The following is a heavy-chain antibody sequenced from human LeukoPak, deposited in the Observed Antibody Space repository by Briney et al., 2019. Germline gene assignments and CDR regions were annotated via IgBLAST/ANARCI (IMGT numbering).Heavy chain of an antibody. D-gene: IGHD5-12*01. CDR2: INQEVREE. V-gene: IGHV3-7*01. Sequence: GGSLRLSCAASGFTLSNYWMTWVRQAPGKGLEWVAHINQEVREEHYMDSVKARFTISRDNAKNSLSLQMNRLRAEDTAVSYCVRDGGVSGYDLLDYWGQGTLVTVSS. CDR3: VRDGGVSGYDLLDY. J-gene: IGHJ4*02. CDR1: GFTLSNYW.